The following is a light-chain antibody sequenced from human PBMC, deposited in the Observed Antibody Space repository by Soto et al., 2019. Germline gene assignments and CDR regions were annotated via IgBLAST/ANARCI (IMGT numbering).Light chain of an antibody. CDR1: QNVGSSF. J-gene: IGKJ1*01. Sequence: DTVLAQSPGTLSLSPGDRATLSCRASQNVGSSFLAWYQQKPGQAPRLLIYGASSRAPGIPDRFRGSGSGTDFTLTISRLEPEDFAVYYCQHYETFGQGTKV. CDR3: QHYET. V-gene: IGKV3-20*01. CDR2: GAS.